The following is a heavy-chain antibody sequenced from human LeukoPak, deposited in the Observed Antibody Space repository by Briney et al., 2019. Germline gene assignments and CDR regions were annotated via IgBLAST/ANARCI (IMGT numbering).Heavy chain of an antibody. J-gene: IGHJ4*02. CDR2: INHSGST. Sequence: SETLSLTCAVYGGSFSGYYWSWIRQPPGKGLEWIGEINHSGSTNYNPSLKSRVTISVDTSKNQFSLKLSSVTAVDTAVYYCARGHGVVVTAPPPGFDYWGQGTLVTVSS. D-gene: IGHD2-21*02. CDR3: ARGHGVVVTAPPPGFDY. CDR1: GGSFSGYY. V-gene: IGHV4-34*01.